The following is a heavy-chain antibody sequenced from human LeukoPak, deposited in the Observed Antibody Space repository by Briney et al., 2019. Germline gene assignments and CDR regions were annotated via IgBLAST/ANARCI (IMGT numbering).Heavy chain of an antibody. J-gene: IGHJ4*02. CDR1: GGSISSYY. CDR3: ARVYCGGDCPFDY. Sequence: PSETLSLTCTVSGGSISSYYWSWIRQPPGKGLEWIGYIYYSGSTNYNPSLKSRVTISVDTSKNQFSLKLSSVTAADTAVYYCARVYCGGDCPFDYWGQGTLVTVSS. CDR2: IYYSGST. D-gene: IGHD2-21*02. V-gene: IGHV4-59*01.